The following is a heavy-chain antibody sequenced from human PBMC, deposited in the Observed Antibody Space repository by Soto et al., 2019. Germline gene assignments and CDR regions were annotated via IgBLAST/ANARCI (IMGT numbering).Heavy chain of an antibody. D-gene: IGHD3-3*01. CDR1: GGSISSGGYS. Sequence: SETLSLTCTVSGGSISSGGYSWSWIRQPPGKGLEWIGNIYQSGSTYYNPSLKSRVTISVDRSKNQFSLKLRSVTAADTAVYYCVRGADIWTSSFHNNWFDPWGQGTLVTVS. CDR2: IYQSGST. CDR3: VRGADIWTSSFHNNWFDP. J-gene: IGHJ5*02. V-gene: IGHV4-30-2*01.